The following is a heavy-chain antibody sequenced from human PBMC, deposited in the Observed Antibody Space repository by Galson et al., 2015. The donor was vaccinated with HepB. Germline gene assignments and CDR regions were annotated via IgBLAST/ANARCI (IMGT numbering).Heavy chain of an antibody. CDR1: GFTFSTHA. D-gene: IGHD1-26*01. CDR2: ISYDGGNK. V-gene: IGHV3-30-3*01. CDR3: ARASKWVPSTTYD. J-gene: IGHJ4*02. Sequence: SLRLSCAASGFTFSTHAMHWARQVPGKGLEWVAVISYDGGNKYYADSVKGRFTISRDNSNNTLFLQMSSLRPEDTAVYYCARASKWVPSTTYDWGQGTLVTVTS.